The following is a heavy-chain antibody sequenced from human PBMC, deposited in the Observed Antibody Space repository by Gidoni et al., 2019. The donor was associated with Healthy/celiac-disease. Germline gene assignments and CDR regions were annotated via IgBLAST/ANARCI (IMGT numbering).Heavy chain of an antibody. D-gene: IGHD6-19*01. CDR1: GFTFSSYA. CDR3: ASIFGYSSGWYGPPFDY. Sequence: QVQLVESGGGVVQPGRSLRLSCAASGFTFSSYAMHWVRQAPGKGLEWVAVISYDGSNKYYADSVKGRFTISRDNSKNTLYLQMNSLRAEDTAVYYCASIFGYSSGWYGPPFDYWGQGTLVTVSS. J-gene: IGHJ4*02. CDR2: ISYDGSNK. V-gene: IGHV3-30-3*01.